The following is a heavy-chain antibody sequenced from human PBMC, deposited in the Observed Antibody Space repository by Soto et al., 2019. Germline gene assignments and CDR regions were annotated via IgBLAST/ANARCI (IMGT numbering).Heavy chain of an antibody. CDR1: GGSISSYY. CDR3: GRGTASAAAPKYNWFDP. J-gene: IGHJ5*02. CDR2: IYYSGST. V-gene: IGHV4-59*01. Sequence: QVQLQESGPGLVKPSETLSLTCTVSGGSISSYYWSWIRQPPGKGLEWIGYIYYSGSTNYNPSLKSRVTISVDTSKNQFSLKLSSVTAADTAVYYCGRGTASAAAPKYNWFDPWGQGTLVTVSS. D-gene: IGHD2-2*01.